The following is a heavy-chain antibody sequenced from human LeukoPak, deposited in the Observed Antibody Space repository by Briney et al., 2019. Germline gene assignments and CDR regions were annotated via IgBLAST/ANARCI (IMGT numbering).Heavy chain of an antibody. V-gene: IGHV1-2*02. CDR3: ARRYSDSSEGFDF. CDR2: INPNSGST. CDR1: EYTFTDYH. Sequence: ASVKVSCKASEYTFTDYHIHWVRQAPGQGLEWMGWINPNSGSTNYAQKFQGRVTMTRDTSISTAYMELSGLRSDDTAVYYCARRYSDSSEGFDFWGQGTLVTVSS. D-gene: IGHD6-6*01. J-gene: IGHJ4*02.